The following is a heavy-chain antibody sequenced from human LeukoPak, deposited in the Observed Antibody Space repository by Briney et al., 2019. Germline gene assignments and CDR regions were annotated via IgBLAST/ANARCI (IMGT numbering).Heavy chain of an antibody. J-gene: IGHJ4*02. CDR3: ARESMTTVTSYYFDY. CDR1: GYTFTSYA. V-gene: IGHV1-3*01. D-gene: IGHD4-17*01. CDR2: INAGNGNT. Sequence: ASVKVSRKASGYTFTSYAMHWVRQAPGQRLEWMGWINAGNGNTKYSQKFQGRVTITRDTSASTAYMELSSLRSEDTAVYYCARESMTTVTSYYFDYWGQGTLVTVSS.